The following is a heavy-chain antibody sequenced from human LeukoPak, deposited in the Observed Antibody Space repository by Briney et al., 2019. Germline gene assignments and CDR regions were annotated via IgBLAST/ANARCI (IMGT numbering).Heavy chain of an antibody. CDR1: GFIFSNYG. Sequence: GGTLRLPCAASGFIFSNYGMSWVRQAPGKGLEWVSAMSGSGSRTYYADSVKGRFTISRDNSKNTLYLQMSSLRVVDTALYYCAKDRVGAILYFDYWGQGTLVTVSS. CDR3: AKDRVGAILYFDY. V-gene: IGHV3-23*01. CDR2: MSGSGSRT. J-gene: IGHJ4*02. D-gene: IGHD1-26*01.